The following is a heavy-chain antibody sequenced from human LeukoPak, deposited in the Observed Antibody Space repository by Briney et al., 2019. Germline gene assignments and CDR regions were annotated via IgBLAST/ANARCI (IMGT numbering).Heavy chain of an antibody. CDR1: GGSISSYY. D-gene: IGHD6-13*01. CDR3: ARVSVLIAAAGTTRWFDP. Sequence: PSETLSLTCTVSGGSISSYYWSWIRQPPGKGLEWIGYIYYSGSTNYNPSLKSRVTISVDTSKNQFSLKLSSVTAADTAVYYCARVSVLIAAAGTTRWFDPWGQGTLVTVSS. CDR2: IYYSGST. J-gene: IGHJ5*02. V-gene: IGHV4-59*01.